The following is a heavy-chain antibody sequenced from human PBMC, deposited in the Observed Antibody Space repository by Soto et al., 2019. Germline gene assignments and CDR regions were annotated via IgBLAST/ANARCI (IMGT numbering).Heavy chain of an antibody. J-gene: IGHJ6*04. CDR1: GFTVSSKY. D-gene: IGHD2-15*01. Sequence: GGSLRLSCAASGFTVSSKYMSWVRQAPGKGLEWVSLIQSGGPTYYADSVKGRFTISRDTSENTVHLQMDSLRAEDTAVYYCARDDVLCDGGRCYGVPLGVWGKGTTVTVSS. CDR3: ARDDVLCDGGRCYGVPLGV. V-gene: IGHV3-66*01. CDR2: IQSGGPT.